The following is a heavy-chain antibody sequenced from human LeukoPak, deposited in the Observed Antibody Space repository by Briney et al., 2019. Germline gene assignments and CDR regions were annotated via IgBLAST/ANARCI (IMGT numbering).Heavy chain of an antibody. CDR2: ISSSGSTI. J-gene: IGHJ4*02. CDR1: GFTFSSYE. Sequence: GGSLRLSCAASGFTFSSYEMNWVRQAPGKGLEWVSYISSSGSTIYYADSVKGRFTISRDNAKNSLYLQMNSLRAEDTAVYYCARARDYYDSSGYYPQGYGYWGQGTLVTVSS. D-gene: IGHD3-22*01. V-gene: IGHV3-48*03. CDR3: ARARDYYDSSGYYPQGYGY.